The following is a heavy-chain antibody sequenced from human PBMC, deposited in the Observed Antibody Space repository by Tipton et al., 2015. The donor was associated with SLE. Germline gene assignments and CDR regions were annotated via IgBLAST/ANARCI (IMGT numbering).Heavy chain of an antibody. CDR3: ARGGHYYDSSGYSPLDF. J-gene: IGHJ4*02. D-gene: IGHD3-22*01. Sequence: TLSLTCTVSDGSIDRYFWNWIRQPPGKGLEWIGEIYHSGSTNYKPSLKSRVIISVDKSKNQFSLKLGSVTAADTALYYCARGGHYYDSSGYSPLDFWGQGALVSVSS. V-gene: IGHV4-59*12. CDR1: DGSIDRYF. CDR2: IYHSGST.